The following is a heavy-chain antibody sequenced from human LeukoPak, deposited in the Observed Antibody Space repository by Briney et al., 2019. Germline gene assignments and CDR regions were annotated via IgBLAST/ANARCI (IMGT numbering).Heavy chain of an antibody. CDR3: TRAPRKAWFDP. D-gene: IGHD1-14*01. CDR2: TSYSGNT. J-gene: IGHJ5*02. CDR1: GGSITSGSYY. V-gene: IGHV4-61*10. Sequence: SETLSLTCTVSGGSITSGSYYWSWIRQPAGKGLEWIGYTSYSGNTNYNPSLKSRVTMSVDTSREQFSLTLTSVTSADTAVYYCTRAPRKAWFDPWGQGTLVTVSS.